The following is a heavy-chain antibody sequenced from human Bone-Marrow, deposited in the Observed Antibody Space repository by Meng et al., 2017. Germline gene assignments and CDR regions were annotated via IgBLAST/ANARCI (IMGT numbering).Heavy chain of an antibody. D-gene: IGHD3-16*01. J-gene: IGHJ5*02. Sequence: QVQLQESGPGLVKPSQTLPLTCTVSGGSISSGGYYWSWIRQHPGKGLEWIGYIYYSGTTYYNPSLSSLVTISVDTSKNQFSLNLSSVTAADTAVYYCARDIRQGGNIWFDPWGQGTLVTVSS. V-gene: IGHV4-31*01. CDR1: GGSISSGGYY. CDR2: IYYSGTT. CDR3: ARDIRQGGNIWFDP.